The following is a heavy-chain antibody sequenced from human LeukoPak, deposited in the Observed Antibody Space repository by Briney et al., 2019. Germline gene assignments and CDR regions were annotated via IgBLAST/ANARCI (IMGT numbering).Heavy chain of an antibody. D-gene: IGHD2-2*01. CDR3: ARDELPGGYCSSTSCYGEYFQH. CDR2: INWNGGST. Sequence: GGSLRPSCAASGFTFDDYGMSWVRQAPGKGLEWVSGINWNGGSTGYADSVKGRFTISRDNAKNSLYLQMNSLRAEDTALYYCARDELPGGYCSSTSCYGEYFQHWGQGTLVTVSS. J-gene: IGHJ1*01. CDR1: GFTFDDYG. V-gene: IGHV3-20*04.